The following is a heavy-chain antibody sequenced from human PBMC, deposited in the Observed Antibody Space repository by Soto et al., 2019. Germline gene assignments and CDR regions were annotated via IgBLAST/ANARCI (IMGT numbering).Heavy chain of an antibody. D-gene: IGHD2-21*02. V-gene: IGHV2-5*02. CDR3: AHSRGGGNSAWFDP. J-gene: IGHJ5*02. Sequence: QITLKESGPTLVKPTQTLTLTCTFSGFSLSTSGGGVGWIRQPPGKALEWLALIYWDDDKRYSPSLKNRLTIPRDTSNAQLLLTMTNMDHVDTATYYCAHSRGGGNSAWFDPWGQGTLVTLSS. CDR1: GFSLSTSGGG. CDR2: IYWDDDK.